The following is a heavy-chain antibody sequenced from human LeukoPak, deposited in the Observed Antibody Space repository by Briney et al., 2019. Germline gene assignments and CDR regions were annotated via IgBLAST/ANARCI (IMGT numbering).Heavy chain of an antibody. CDR1: GGSFSGYY. CDR3: ARAHYDFWSGYYALPRYGMDV. CDR2: INHSGST. Sequence: SETLSLTCAVYGGSFSGYYWSWIRQPPGKGLEWIGEINHSGSTNYNPSLKSRVTISVDTSKNQFSLKLSSVTAADTAVYCCARAHYDFWSGYYALPRYGMDVWGQGTTVTVSS. D-gene: IGHD3-3*01. V-gene: IGHV4-34*01. J-gene: IGHJ6*02.